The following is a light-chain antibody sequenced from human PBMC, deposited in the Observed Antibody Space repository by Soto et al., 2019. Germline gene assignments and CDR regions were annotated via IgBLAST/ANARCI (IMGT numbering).Light chain of an antibody. J-gene: IGLJ3*02. CDR1: SSDVGGYNY. CDR3: SSYAGSHNWV. CDR2: EVS. Sequence: QSALTQPPSASGSPGQSVTISCTGTSSDVGGYNYVSWYQHHPGKAPKLMIYEVSKRPSGVPDRFSGSKSGNTASLTVSGLQAEDEADYYCSSYAGSHNWVFGGGTKLTVL. V-gene: IGLV2-8*01.